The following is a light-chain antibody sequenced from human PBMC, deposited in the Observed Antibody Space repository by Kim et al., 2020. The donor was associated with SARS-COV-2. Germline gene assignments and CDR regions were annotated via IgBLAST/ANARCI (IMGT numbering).Light chain of an antibody. V-gene: IGKV1-9*01. J-gene: IGKJ2*01. CDR1: QGISSD. CDR2: AAS. Sequence: ASVGDRVTSACRASQGISSDLAWYQLRTGKAPKLLNYAASTWQSGVTSRFSGSGSGTDYTLTHSSVQREDFATYYCQQHNSYPDTFGQGTKGEI. CDR3: QQHNSYPDT.